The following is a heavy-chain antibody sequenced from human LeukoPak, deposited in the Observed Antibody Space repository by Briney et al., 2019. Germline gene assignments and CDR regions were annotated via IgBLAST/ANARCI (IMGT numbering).Heavy chain of an antibody. CDR3: ARCGGSGSYYGDAFDI. CDR1: GFTFSDYY. D-gene: IGHD3-10*01. CDR2: ITNSGTTI. V-gene: IGHV3-11*04. J-gene: IGHJ3*02. Sequence: GGSLRLSCAASGFTFSDYYMGWIRQAPGKGLECVSYITNSGTTIFYADSVKGRFTISRDNAKNSLNLQMNSLRAEDTAVYYCARCGGSGSYYGDAFDIWGQGTMVTVSS.